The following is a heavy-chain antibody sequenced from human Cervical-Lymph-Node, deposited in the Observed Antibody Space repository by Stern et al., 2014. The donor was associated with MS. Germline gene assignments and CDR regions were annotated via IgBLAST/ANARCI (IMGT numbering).Heavy chain of an antibody. CDR1: GGTFSTYA. CDR2: IIPIFGRA. CDR3: ARGWSYDILTGYSY. D-gene: IGHD3-9*01. Sequence: QMQLVQSGAEVKKPGSSVKVSCKASGGTFSTYAISWVRQAPVQGLEWMGGIIPIFGRANYAQKFQGRVTITADESTSTAYMELSSLRSEDTAVYYCARGWSYDILTGYSYWGQGTLVTVSS. V-gene: IGHV1-69*01. J-gene: IGHJ4*02.